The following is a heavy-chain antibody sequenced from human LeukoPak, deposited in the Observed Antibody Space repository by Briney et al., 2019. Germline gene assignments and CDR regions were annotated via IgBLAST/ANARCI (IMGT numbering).Heavy chain of an antibody. D-gene: IGHD4-17*01. CDR1: GFTFSDYY. CDR3: ARERMGDYGKNYYYYYYMDV. J-gene: IGHJ6*03. Sequence: PGGSLRLSCAASGFTFSDYYMSWIRQAPGKGLEWVSYISSSGSTIYYADSVKGRFTISRDNAKDSLYLQMNSLRAEDTAVYYCARERMGDYGKNYYYYYYMDVWGKGTTVTISS. V-gene: IGHV3-11*01. CDR2: ISSSGSTI.